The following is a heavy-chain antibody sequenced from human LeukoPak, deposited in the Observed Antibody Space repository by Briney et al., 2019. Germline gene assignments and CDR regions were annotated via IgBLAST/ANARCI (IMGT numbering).Heavy chain of an antibody. CDR3: ARNHWGCFDP. V-gene: IGHV4-31*03. CDR2: IYYSGST. D-gene: IGHD7-27*01. CDR1: GGSIRSGGYY. Sequence: ASETLSLTCSVSGGSIRSGGYYWSWIRQHPGKGLEWIGSIYYSGSTYYTPSLKSRPTISVDTSKNHFSLKLTSVTVADTAVYYCARNHWGCFDPWGQGTLITVAS. J-gene: IGHJ5*02.